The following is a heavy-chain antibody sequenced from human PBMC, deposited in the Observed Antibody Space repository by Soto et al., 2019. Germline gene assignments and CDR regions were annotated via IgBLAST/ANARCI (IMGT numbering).Heavy chain of an antibody. D-gene: IGHD2-15*01. V-gene: IGHV3-49*03. J-gene: IGHJ6*03. CDR1: GFTFGDYA. CDR3: TRGVTSYCSGGSCYSTPYYYYYMDV. Sequence: GGSLRLSCTAPGFTFGDYAMSWFRQAPGKGLEWVGFIRSKAYGGTTEYAASVKGRFTISRDDSKSIAYLQMNSLKTEDTAVYYCTRGVTSYCSGGSCYSTPYYYYYMDVWGKGTTVTVSS. CDR2: IRSKAYGGTT.